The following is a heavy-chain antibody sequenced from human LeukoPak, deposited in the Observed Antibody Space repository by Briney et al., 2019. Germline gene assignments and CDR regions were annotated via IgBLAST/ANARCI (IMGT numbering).Heavy chain of an antibody. CDR2: ISAYNGNT. Sequence: GASVKVSCKASGYTFTSYGISWVRQAPGQGLEWMRWISAYNGNTNYAQKLQGRVTMTTDTSTSTAYMELRSLRSDDTAVYYCARVLGVWGALEGDYWGQGTLVTVSS. D-gene: IGHD3-16*01. V-gene: IGHV1-18*01. J-gene: IGHJ4*02. CDR1: GYTFTSYG. CDR3: ARVLGVWGALEGDY.